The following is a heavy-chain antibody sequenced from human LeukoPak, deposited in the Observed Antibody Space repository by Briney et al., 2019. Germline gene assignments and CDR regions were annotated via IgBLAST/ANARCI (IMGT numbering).Heavy chain of an antibody. CDR3: AREGGYYYDSSGYYFALDI. CDR1: GGSISSYY. Sequence: SETLSLTCTVSGGSISSYYWSWIRQPPGKGLEWIGYIYYSGSTNYDPSLKSRVTISVDTSKNQFSLKLSSVTAADTAVYYCAREGGYYYDSSGYYFALDIWGQGTMVTVSS. J-gene: IGHJ3*02. D-gene: IGHD3-22*01. CDR2: IYYSGST. V-gene: IGHV4-59*01.